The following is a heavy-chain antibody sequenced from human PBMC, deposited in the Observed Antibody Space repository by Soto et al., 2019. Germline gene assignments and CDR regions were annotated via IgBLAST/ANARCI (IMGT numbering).Heavy chain of an antibody. J-gene: IGHJ6*03. V-gene: IGHV4-59*01. CDR2: IYYSGST. D-gene: IGHD4-17*01. CDR3: ARASSTVYYYYYMDV. CDR1: GGSISSYY. Sequence: SETLSLTCTVSGGSISSYYLSWIRQPPGKGLEWIGYIYYSGSTNYNPSLKSRVTISVDTSKNQFSLKLSSVTAADTAVYYCARASSTVYYYYYMDVWGKGTTVTVSS.